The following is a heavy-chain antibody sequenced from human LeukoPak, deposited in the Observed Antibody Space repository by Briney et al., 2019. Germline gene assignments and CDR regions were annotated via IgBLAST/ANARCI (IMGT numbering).Heavy chain of an antibody. J-gene: IGHJ4*02. CDR2: ITGSGGST. CDR1: GFTFNSYG. CDR3: AKGLGWTLDY. Sequence: GGSLRLSCAASGFTFNSYGVSWVRQAPGEGLEWVSAITGSGGSTYYADSVKGRFTISRDNSKNTLYLQMISLRPEDTGVYYCAKGLGWTLDYWGQGTLVIVSS. D-gene: IGHD3/OR15-3a*01. V-gene: IGHV3-23*01.